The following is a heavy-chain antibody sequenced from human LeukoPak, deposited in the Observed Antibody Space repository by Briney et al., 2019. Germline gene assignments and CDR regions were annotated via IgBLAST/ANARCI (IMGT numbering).Heavy chain of an antibody. V-gene: IGHV3-30*18. CDR1: GFTFRSYG. CDR2: ISDDGSNK. Sequence: PGGSLRLSCAASGFTFRSYGMHWVRQAPGKGLEWVAVISDDGSNKYYADSVKGRFTISRDNSKNTLYLQMNSLRVEDTAVYYCAKDFYSSDRYFDNWSQGTLVTVSS. CDR3: AKDFYSSDRYFDN. J-gene: IGHJ4*02. D-gene: IGHD6-19*01.